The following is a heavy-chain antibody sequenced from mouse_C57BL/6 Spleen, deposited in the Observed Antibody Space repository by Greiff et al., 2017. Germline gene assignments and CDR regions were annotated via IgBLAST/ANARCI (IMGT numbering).Heavy chain of an antibody. V-gene: IGHV1-4*01. J-gene: IGHJ1*03. CDR3: ARSLITTVVEGEKNWYFDV. CDR2: INPSSGYT. Sequence: VQLQQSGAELARPGASVKMSCKASGYTFTSYTMHWVKQRPGQGLEWIGYINPSSGYTKYNQKFKDKATLTADKSSSTAYMQLSSLTSEDSAVYYCARSLITTVVEGEKNWYFDVWGTGTTVTVSS. CDR1: GYTFTSYT. D-gene: IGHD1-1*01.